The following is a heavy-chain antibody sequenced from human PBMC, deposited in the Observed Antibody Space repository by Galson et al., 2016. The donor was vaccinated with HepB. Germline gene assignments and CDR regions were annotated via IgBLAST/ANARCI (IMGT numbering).Heavy chain of an antibody. CDR3: AKINYDSSGRDTDY. CDR2: ISYEGSNR. D-gene: IGHD3-22*01. Sequence: SLRLSCAASGFTFSNYAMHWVRQAPGKGLEWVALISYEGSNRYYAVSVKGRFTISRDNSKNTVYLRMSSLTAEDTGIYYCAKINYDSSGRDTDYWGQGTLVTVSS. J-gene: IGHJ4*02. V-gene: IGHV3-30*04. CDR1: GFTFSNYA.